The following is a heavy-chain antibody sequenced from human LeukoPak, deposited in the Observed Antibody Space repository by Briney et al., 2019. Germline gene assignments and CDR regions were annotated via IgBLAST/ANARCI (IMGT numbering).Heavy chain of an antibody. CDR3: TSYNDRDAFNI. CDR2: IKNKIDGGTA. Sequence: GGSLRLSCAASGFIFSNDWMSWVRQAPGKGLEWVGRIKNKIDGGTADYAAPVKDRFTISRDDSKNMLYLQMNSLRTEDTAVYYRTSYNDRDAFNIWGQGTMVTVS. J-gene: IGHJ3*02. V-gene: IGHV3-15*01. D-gene: IGHD3-3*01. CDR1: GFIFSNDW.